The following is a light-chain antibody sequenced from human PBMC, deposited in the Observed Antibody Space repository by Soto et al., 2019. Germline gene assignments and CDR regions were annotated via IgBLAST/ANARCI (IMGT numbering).Light chain of an antibody. CDR1: SCDIGSYNY. J-gene: IGLJ1*01. V-gene: IGLV2-14*01. Sequence: QSVLTQPASVSGSPGQSITISCTGTSCDIGSYNYVAWYQQFPGKTPKLIIYEVRNRPSGVSFRFSGSKSGNTASLTISGLQAEDEADYYCISYRGSDTPYVFGTGTKVTVL. CDR3: ISYRGSDTPYV. CDR2: EVR.